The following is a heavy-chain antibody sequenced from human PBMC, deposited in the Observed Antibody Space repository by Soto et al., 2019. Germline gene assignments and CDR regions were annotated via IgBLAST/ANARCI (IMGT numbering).Heavy chain of an antibody. J-gene: IGHJ1*01. D-gene: IGHD6-13*01. CDR2: ISSSSTI. CDR3: ARDLGSSWYPEYFQH. Sequence: GGSLRLSCAASGFTFSSYSMNWVRQAPGKGREWVSYISSSSTIYYADSVKGRLTISRDNAKNSLYLQMNSLRAEDTAVYYCARDLGSSWYPEYFQHWGQGTLVTVSS. CDR1: GFTFSSYS. V-gene: IGHV3-48*01.